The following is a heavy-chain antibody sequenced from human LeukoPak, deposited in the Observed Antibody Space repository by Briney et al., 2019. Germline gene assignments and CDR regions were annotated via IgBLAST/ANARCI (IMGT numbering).Heavy chain of an antibody. V-gene: IGHV3-33*01. CDR2: IWYDGSKT. CDR3: ARDREEYSSSSPNDY. D-gene: IGHD6-6*01. CDR1: GFTFTNYG. J-gene: IGHJ4*02. Sequence: GGSLRLSCTTSGFTFTNYGINWVRQAPGKGLEWVAAIWYDGSKTSYTDSVKGRFTISRDNAKNSLYLQMNSLRAEDTAVYYCARDREEYSSSSPNDYWGQGTLVTVSS.